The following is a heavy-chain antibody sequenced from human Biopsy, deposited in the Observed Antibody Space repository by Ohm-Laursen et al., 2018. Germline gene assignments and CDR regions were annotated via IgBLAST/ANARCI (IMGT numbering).Heavy chain of an antibody. Sequence: GPLSLTCTVSGGSISSYYWNWIRQPPGKGLEWIGYIYYSGTTDYSPSLKSRVTISIDKSKNQFFLKLSSVTAEDTAVYYCARDDAVTVIRGLYYWGQGALVTVSS. CDR2: IYYSGTT. CDR3: ARDDAVTVIRGLYY. V-gene: IGHV4-59*01. CDR1: GGSISSYY. J-gene: IGHJ4*02. D-gene: IGHD2-21*02.